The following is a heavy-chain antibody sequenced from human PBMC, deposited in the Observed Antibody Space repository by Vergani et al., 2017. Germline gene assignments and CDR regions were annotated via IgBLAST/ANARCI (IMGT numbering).Heavy chain of an antibody. J-gene: IGHJ4*02. Sequence: QVQLVQSGAEVKKPGASVKVSCKASGYTFTSYDINWVRQATGQGLEWMGWMNPNSGNTGYAQKFQGRVTMTTDTSTSTAYMELRSLRSDDTAVYYCARDHCSSTSCYAFSSDYWGQGTLVTVSS. V-gene: IGHV1-8*02. CDR2: MNPNSGNT. CDR3: ARDHCSSTSCYAFSSDY. CDR1: GYTFTSYD. D-gene: IGHD2-2*01.